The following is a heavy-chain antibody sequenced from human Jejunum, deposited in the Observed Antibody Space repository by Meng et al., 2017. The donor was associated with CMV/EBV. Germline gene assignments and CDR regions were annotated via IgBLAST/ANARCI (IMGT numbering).Heavy chain of an antibody. Sequence: QVQLQQWGAGLLKPSETLSLTCAVSDGSLSGYYWSWVHQPPGKGLEWLGEINHSGSANYIPSLKSRFTISLDTSKNQFSLKLSSVTAADTAVYYCARMPSNTIDSWGQGTLVTVSS. CDR3: ARMPSNTIDS. D-gene: IGHD2-2*01. J-gene: IGHJ4*02. CDR1: DGSLSGYY. CDR2: INHSGSA. V-gene: IGHV4-34*01.